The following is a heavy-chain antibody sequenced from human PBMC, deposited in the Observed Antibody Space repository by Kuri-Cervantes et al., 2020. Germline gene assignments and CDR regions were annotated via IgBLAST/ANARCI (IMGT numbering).Heavy chain of an antibody. Sequence: SETLSLTCTVSGGSISSSSYYWGWIRQPPGKGLEWIGSIYYSGSTYYNPSLKSRVTISVDRSKNQFSLKLSSVTAADTAVYYCAVTVTTYYYGMDVWGQGTTVTVSS. D-gene: IGHD4-17*01. V-gene: IGHV4-39*07. CDR3: AVTVTTYYYGMDV. CDR1: GGSISSSSYY. CDR2: IYYSGST. J-gene: IGHJ6*02.